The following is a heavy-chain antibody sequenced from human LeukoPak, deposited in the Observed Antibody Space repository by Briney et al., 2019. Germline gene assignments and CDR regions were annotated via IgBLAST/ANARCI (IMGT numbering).Heavy chain of an antibody. V-gene: IGHV4-34*01. D-gene: IGHD3-16*02. Sequence: SETLSLTCAVYGGSFSGYYWSWIRQPPGKGLEWIGEINHSGSTNYNPSLKSRVTISVDTSKNQFSLKLSSVTAADTAVYYCARKGHYVWGSYPNFDYWGQGTLVTVSS. CDR3: ARKGHYVWGSYPNFDY. CDR2: INHSGST. J-gene: IGHJ4*02. CDR1: GGSFSGYY.